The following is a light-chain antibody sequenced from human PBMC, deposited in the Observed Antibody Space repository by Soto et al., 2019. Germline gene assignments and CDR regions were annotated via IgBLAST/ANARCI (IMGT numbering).Light chain of an antibody. J-gene: IGKJ1*01. CDR3: QKYNRYWT. CDR2: DAS. Sequence: DIQMTQSPSTLSASVGDRVTITCRASQGISSWLAWYQQKPGKAPKLLIYDASSLESGVPSRFSGSGSGTEFTLTISSLQPDDFATYYCQKYNRYWTFGQGTKVEIK. V-gene: IGKV1-5*01. CDR1: QGISSW.